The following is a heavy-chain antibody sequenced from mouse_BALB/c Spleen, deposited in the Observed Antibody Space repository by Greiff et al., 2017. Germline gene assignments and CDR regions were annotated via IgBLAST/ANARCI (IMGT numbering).Heavy chain of an antibody. Sequence: EVQLQQSGPELVKPGASVKISCKASGYTFTDYNMHWVKQSHGKSLEWIGYIYPYNGGTGYNQKFKSKATLTVDNSSSTAYMELRSLTSEDSAVYYCARRGGNYEGAMDYWGQGTSVTVSS. CDR2: IYPYNGGT. D-gene: IGHD2-1*01. CDR1: GYTFTDYN. J-gene: IGHJ4*01. V-gene: IGHV1S29*02. CDR3: ARRGGNYEGAMDY.